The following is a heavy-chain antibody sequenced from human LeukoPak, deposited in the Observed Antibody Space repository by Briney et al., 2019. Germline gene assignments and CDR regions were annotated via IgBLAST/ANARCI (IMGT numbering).Heavy chain of an antibody. V-gene: IGHV4-4*02. Sequence: SGTLSLTCAVSGGSISSSNWWSWVRQPPGKGLEWIGEIYHSGSTNYNPSLKSRVTISVDKSKNQFSLKLSSVTAADTAVYYRARRYCSGGSCYSDYGMDVWGQGTTVTVSS. CDR2: IYHSGST. CDR3: ARRYCSGGSCYSDYGMDV. CDR1: GGSISSSNW. J-gene: IGHJ6*02. D-gene: IGHD2-15*01.